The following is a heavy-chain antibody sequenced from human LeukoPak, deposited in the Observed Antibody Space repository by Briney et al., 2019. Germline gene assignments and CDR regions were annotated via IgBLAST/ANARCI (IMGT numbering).Heavy chain of an antibody. D-gene: IGHD5-24*01. CDR1: GFTFSSYW. J-gene: IGHJ3*02. CDR2: IKQDGSEK. CDR3: AREMATITGNAFDI. Sequence: GGSLRLSCAASGFTFSSYWMSWVRQAPGKGLEWVANIKQDGSEKYYVDSVKGRFTISRDNAKNSLYLQMNSLRAEDTAVYYCAREMATITGNAFDIWGQGTMVTVSS. V-gene: IGHV3-7*01.